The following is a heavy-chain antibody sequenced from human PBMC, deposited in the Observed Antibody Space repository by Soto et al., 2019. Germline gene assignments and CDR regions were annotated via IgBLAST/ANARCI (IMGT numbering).Heavy chain of an antibody. D-gene: IGHD1-26*01. V-gene: IGHV1-69*01. CDR3: ARGVGAYYFDY. Sequence: QVQLVQSGAEVKKPGSSVKVSCKASGGTFSTYAITWVRQAPGQGLEWLGGIIPIFGTTDYARKFQGRVTITAAESTSTVVIELSSLTSEDTSVYYCARGVGAYYFDYLGQGTLVTVSS. CDR2: IIPIFGTT. CDR1: GGTFSTYA. J-gene: IGHJ4*02.